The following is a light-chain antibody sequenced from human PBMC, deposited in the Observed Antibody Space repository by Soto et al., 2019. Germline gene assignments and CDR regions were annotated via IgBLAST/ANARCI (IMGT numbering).Light chain of an antibody. Sequence: IQMTQSPSSLSASAGDRVTITCRASQGISTYLAWYQQKPGKVPKLLIYAASTLQSGVPSRLSGSGSGTEFTLTISSLQPEDFATYYCQQLNSYPITFGQGTRLEIK. J-gene: IGKJ5*01. CDR3: QQLNSYPIT. V-gene: IGKV1-27*01. CDR1: QGISTY. CDR2: AAS.